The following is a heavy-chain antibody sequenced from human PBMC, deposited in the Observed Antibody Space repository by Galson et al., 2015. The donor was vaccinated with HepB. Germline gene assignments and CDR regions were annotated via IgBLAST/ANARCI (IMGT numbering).Heavy chain of an antibody. CDR1: GFTFSSYG. CDR3: ARDQRTVTTNYFDY. D-gene: IGHD4-17*01. J-gene: IGHJ4*02. Sequence: SLRLSCAASGFTFSSYGMHWVRQAPGKGLEWVAVIWYDGSNKYYADSAKGRFTISRDNSKNTLYLQMNSLRAEDTAVYYCARDQRTVTTNYFDYWGQGTLVTVSS. V-gene: IGHV3-33*08. CDR2: IWYDGSNK.